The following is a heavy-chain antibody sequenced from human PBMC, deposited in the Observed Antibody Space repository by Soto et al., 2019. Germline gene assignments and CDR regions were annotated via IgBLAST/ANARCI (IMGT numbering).Heavy chain of an antibody. CDR1: GYTFTSYA. V-gene: IGHV1-3*01. J-gene: IGHJ6*03. Sequence: QVQLVQSGAEVKKPGASVKVSCKASGYTFTSYAMLWVRQAPGQRLEWMGWINAGNGNTKYSQKFQGRVTITRDTSASTAYMELSSLRSEDTAVYYCARALGYCSGGSCYPWDYYYYMDVWGKGTTVTVSS. CDR3: ARALGYCSGGSCYPWDYYYYMDV. D-gene: IGHD2-15*01. CDR2: INAGNGNT.